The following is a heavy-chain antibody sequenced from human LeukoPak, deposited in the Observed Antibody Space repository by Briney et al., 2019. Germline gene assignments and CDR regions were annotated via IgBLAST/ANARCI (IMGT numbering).Heavy chain of an antibody. D-gene: IGHD3-22*01. CDR2: FSVTGGAT. Sequence: GGSLRLSCAASGFTFSSCAMSWVRQAPGKGLEWVSGFSVTGGATYYLDSVKGRFTISRDNSKNTLYLQMNSLRAEDTAVYYCAKGQSGYDSGGPLTRLYYFDYWGQGTLVTVSS. V-gene: IGHV3-23*01. CDR3: AKGQSGYDSGGPLTRLYYFDY. CDR1: GFTFSSCA. J-gene: IGHJ4*02.